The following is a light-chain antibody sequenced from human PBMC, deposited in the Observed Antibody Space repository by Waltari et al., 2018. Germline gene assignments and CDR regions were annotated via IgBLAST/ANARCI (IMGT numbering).Light chain of an antibody. CDR2: LGS. J-gene: IGKJ1*01. V-gene: IGKV2-28*01. Sequence: EIVLTQSPFSLPVTPGAPASISCRSSQSLLHSNGYNYLDWYLQKSGQSPQLLIYLGSSRASGVPDRFSGSGSGTEFTLKISRVEAGDVGVYFCMQALQTPTFGQGTKV. CDR1: QSLLHSNGYNY. CDR3: MQALQTPT.